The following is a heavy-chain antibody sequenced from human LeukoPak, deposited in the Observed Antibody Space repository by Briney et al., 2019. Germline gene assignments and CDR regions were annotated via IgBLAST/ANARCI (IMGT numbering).Heavy chain of an antibody. CDR2: IIPIFGTA. CDR1: GATFSSYA. Sequence: SVKVSCKASGATFSSYAISRVRQAPGQGLEWMGGIIPIFGTANYAQKFQGRVTITADESTSTAYMELSSLRSEDTAVYYCARASVRYFDWLLSFDYWGQGTLVTVSS. V-gene: IGHV1-69*01. J-gene: IGHJ4*02. D-gene: IGHD3-9*01. CDR3: ARASVRYFDWLLSFDY.